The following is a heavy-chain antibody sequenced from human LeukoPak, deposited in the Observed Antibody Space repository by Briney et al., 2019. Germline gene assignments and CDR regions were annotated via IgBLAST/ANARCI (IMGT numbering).Heavy chain of an antibody. Sequence: GGSLRLSCAASGSTFSNYWMTWVRQAPGKGLEGVAHINQDGSKEYYMDSVKARFTISRDNAKNSLSLQMNSLRAEDTAVFYCVRDGGVSGYDLLDYWGQGTLVTVSS. D-gene: IGHD5-12*01. V-gene: IGHV3-7*01. CDR2: INQDGSKE. CDR1: GSTFSNYW. CDR3: VRDGGVSGYDLLDY. J-gene: IGHJ4*02.